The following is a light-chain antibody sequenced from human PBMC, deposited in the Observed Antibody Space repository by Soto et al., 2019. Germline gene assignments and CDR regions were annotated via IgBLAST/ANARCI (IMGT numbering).Light chain of an antibody. CDR2: AAS. J-gene: IGKJ1*01. V-gene: IGKV1-17*01. CDR1: QDIGND. Sequence: DIQMTQSPSSLSASVGDRVTITCRASQDIGNDLGWYQQKPGKAPKRLIYAASSLESGGPARFSGNGSGTEFTLTISSLQPEDFATYYCLQHNSYPRAFGQGTKVEIK. CDR3: LQHNSYPRA.